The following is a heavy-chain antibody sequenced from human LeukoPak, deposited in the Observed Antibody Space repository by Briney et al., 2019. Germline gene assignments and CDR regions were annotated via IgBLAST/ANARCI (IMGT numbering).Heavy chain of an antibody. CDR1: GGSISSYY. V-gene: IGHV4-4*07. CDR2: IYTSGST. D-gene: IGHD3-10*01. CDR3: ARGSWVWFGELGSWFDP. J-gene: IGHJ5*02. Sequence: PSETLSLTCTVSGGSISSYYWSWIRQPAGKGLEWIGRIYTSGSTNYNPSLKSRVTMSVDTSKNQFSLKLSSVTAADTAVYYCARGSWVWFGELGSWFDPWGQGTLVTVSS.